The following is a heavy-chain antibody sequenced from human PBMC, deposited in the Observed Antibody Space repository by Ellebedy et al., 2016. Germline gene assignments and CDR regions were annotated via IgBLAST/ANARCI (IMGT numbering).Heavy chain of an antibody. CDR2: INSDGSIT. D-gene: IGHD1-1*01. CDR3: TRGQTGTMVGPLNS. J-gene: IGHJ4*02. CDR1: GFTFSSFW. V-gene: IGHV3-74*01. Sequence: GGSLRLSXAASGFTFSSFWMNWVRYTPGKGLVWVSRINSDGSITTYADSVKGRFTISRDNAQNTLYLEMHSLGGEDTALYFCTRGQTGTMVGPLNSWGQGARVTVSS.